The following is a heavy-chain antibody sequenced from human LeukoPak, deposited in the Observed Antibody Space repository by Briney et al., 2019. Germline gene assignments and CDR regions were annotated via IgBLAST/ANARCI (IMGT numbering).Heavy chain of an antibody. CDR2: ISGSGDTT. CDR1: GFTFSNYA. J-gene: IGHJ4*02. V-gene: IGHV3-23*01. CDR3: ARRSGVAVAGAFDY. Sequence: GGSLRLSCAASGFTFSNYAMRWVRQAPGKGLEWVSGISGSGDTTYYADSVKGRFTISRDNSKNTLHLQMNSLRAEDTAVYFCARRSGVAVAGAFDYWGQGTLVTVSS. D-gene: IGHD6-19*01.